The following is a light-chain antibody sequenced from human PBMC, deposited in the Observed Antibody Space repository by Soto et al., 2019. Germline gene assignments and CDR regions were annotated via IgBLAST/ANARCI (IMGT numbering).Light chain of an antibody. V-gene: IGLV2-14*01. CDR1: SSDIGGYNY. CDR2: DVS. J-gene: IGLJ7*01. CDR3: SSYSSSSTLVL. Sequence: QSALTQPASVSGSPGQSITIPCTGTSSDIGGYNYVSWYQQFPGTAPKLMIYDVSNRPSGVSNRFSASKSGNTASLTISGLLAEDEATYYCSSYSSSSTLVLFGGGTQLTVL.